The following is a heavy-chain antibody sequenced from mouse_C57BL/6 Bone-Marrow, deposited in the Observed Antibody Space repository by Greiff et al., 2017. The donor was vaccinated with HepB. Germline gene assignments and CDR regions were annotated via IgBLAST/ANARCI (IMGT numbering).Heavy chain of an antibody. V-gene: IGHV5-6*01. CDR1: GFTFSSYG. D-gene: IGHD2-10*01. CDR2: ISSGGSYT. Sequence: EVQVVESGGDLVKPGGSLKLSCAASGFTFSSYGMSWVRQTPDKRLEWVATISSGGSYTYYPDSVKGRFTISRDNAKNTLYLQMSSLKSEDTAMYYCARPSYYALYFDYWGQGTTLTVSS. CDR3: ARPSYYALYFDY. J-gene: IGHJ2*01.